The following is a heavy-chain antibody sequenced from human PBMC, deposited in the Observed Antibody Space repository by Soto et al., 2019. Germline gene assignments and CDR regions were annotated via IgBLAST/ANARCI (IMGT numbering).Heavy chain of an antibody. CDR1: GGTFSSYA. J-gene: IGHJ6*02. Sequence: SVKVSCKASGGTFSSYAISWVRQAPGQGLEWMGGIIPIFGTANYAQKLQGRVTITADEFTSTAYMELSSLRSEDTAVYYCARVPGAYYYDSSGYRYGMDVWGQGTTVTVSS. D-gene: IGHD3-22*01. CDR2: IIPIFGTA. V-gene: IGHV1-69*13. CDR3: ARVPGAYYYDSSGYRYGMDV.